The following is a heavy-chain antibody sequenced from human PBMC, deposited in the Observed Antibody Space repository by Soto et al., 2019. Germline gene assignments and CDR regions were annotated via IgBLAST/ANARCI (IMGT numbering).Heavy chain of an antibody. V-gene: IGHV4-59*01. D-gene: IGHD6-13*01. J-gene: IGHJ6*02. Sequence: QVQLQESGPGLVKPSETLSLTCTVSGGSISNYYWSWIRQPPGMGLEWIGYIYYTGSTNYHPSLKSRVTISADTSKNQFSLKLSSVTAADTAVYYCVRVGRSRYLGIDIWGQGTTVTVSS. CDR1: GGSISNYY. CDR2: IYYTGST. CDR3: VRVGRSRYLGIDI.